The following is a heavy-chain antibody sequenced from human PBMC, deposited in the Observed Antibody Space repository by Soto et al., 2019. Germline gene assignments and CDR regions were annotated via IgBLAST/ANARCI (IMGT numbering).Heavy chain of an antibody. D-gene: IGHD2-15*01. J-gene: IGHJ3*02. CDR1: GYSFTIYW. CDR3: ARLPAXGYCSGGSCRPTNAFDI. V-gene: IGHV5-51*01. Sequence: PGESLKISCKGSGYSFTIYWISWVRQMPGKGLEWMGIIYPGDSDTRYSPSFQGQVTISADKSISTAYLQWSSLKASDTAMYYCARLPAXGYCSGGSCRPTNAFDIWGQGTMVTVSS. CDR2: IYPGDSDT.